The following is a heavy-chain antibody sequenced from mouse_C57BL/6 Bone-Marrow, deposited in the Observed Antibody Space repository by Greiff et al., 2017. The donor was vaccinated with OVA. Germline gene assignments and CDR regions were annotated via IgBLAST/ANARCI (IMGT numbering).Heavy chain of an antibody. CDR1: GYTFTDYY. D-gene: IGHD2-14*01. CDR3: ARRGIPWFAY. CDR2: INPYNGGT. J-gene: IGHJ3*01. Sequence: EVQLQQSGPVLVKPGASVKMSCKASGYTFTDYYMNWVKQSHGKSLEWIGVINPYNGGTSYNQKFKGKATLTVDKSSSTAYMELNSLTSEDSAVYYCARRGIPWFAYWGQGTLVTVSA. V-gene: IGHV1-19*01.